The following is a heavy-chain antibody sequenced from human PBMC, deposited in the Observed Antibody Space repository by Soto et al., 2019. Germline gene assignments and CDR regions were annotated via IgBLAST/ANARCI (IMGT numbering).Heavy chain of an antibody. D-gene: IGHD6-13*01. CDR2: ISRSSSYI. Sequence: GGSLRLSCAAWGFSFSSYSMNGVRQATGKWLEWVAAISRSSSYIYYAYSVKGLFTISRDNANNTLYLQMSSLRAGDTAIYYCAQKDRIIAAAGKDYFDNWGQGTQVTVSS. V-gene: IGHV3-21*04. CDR1: GFSFSSYS. CDR3: AQKDRIIAAAGKDYFDN. J-gene: IGHJ4*02.